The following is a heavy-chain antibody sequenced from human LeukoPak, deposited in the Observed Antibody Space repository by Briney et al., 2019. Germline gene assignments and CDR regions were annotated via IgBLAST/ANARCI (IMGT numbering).Heavy chain of an antibody. V-gene: IGHV3-9*03. Sequence: GGSLRLSCAASGFTFDDYAMHWVRQAPGKGLEWVSGISWNSGSIGYADSVKGRFTISRDNAKNSLCLQMNSLRAEDMALYYCAKVAARGPGLGSYFDYWGQGTLVTVSS. CDR2: ISWNSGSI. J-gene: IGHJ4*02. CDR3: AKVAARGPGLGSYFDY. CDR1: GFTFDDYA. D-gene: IGHD6-6*01.